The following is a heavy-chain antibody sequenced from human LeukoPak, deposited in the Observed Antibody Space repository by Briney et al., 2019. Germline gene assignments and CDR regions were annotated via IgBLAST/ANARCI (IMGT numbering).Heavy chain of an antibody. J-gene: IGHJ4*02. CDR1: GFTFSSYS. CDR3: ARDLIVPAASTGVFDY. D-gene: IGHD2-2*01. Sequence: GGSLRLSCAASGFTFSSYSMNWVRQAPGKGLEWVSYINSSSSTIYYADSVKGRFTIFRDNAKNSLYLQMNSLRAEDTAVYYCARDLIVPAASTGVFDYWGQGTLVTVSS. V-gene: IGHV3-48*04. CDR2: INSSSSTI.